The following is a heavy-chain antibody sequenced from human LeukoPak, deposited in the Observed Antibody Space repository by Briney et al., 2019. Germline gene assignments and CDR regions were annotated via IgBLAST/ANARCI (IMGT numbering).Heavy chain of an antibody. CDR3: ARDKPWEYGSGSKFDY. D-gene: IGHD3-10*01. V-gene: IGHV3-7*01. CDR2: IKHDGSEK. J-gene: IGHJ4*02. Sequence: GGSLRLSCVASGFTFSSHWMSWVRQAPGKGLEWVAHIKHDGSEKNYADSVKGRFTISRDNAKNSLFLQMNSLRVEDTAVYYYARDKPWEYGSGSKFDYWGQGTLVTVSS. CDR1: GFTFSSHW.